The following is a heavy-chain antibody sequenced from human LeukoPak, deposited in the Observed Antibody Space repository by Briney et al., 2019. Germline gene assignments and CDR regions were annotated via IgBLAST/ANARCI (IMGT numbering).Heavy chain of an antibody. V-gene: IGHV1-69*05. CDR1: GGTFSSYA. CDR2: IIPIFGTA. J-gene: IGHJ3*02. CDR3: ESGGPPYCSSTSSSLPAAIDI. Sequence: SVKVSCKASGGTFSSYAISWVRQAPGQGLEWMGGIIPIFGTANYAQKFQGRVTITTDESTSTAYMELSSLRSEDTAVYYCESGGPPYCSSTSSSLPAAIDIWGQGKMVTVSS. D-gene: IGHD2-2*01.